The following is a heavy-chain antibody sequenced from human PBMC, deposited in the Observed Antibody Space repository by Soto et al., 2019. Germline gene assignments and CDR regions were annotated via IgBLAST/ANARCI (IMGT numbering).Heavy chain of an antibody. CDR2: ISSSGGYM. V-gene: IGHV3-21*01. Sequence: PGGSLRLSCAASGFTFSSYSMNWVRQAPGKGLEWVSSISSSGGYMSDADSVKGRFTISRDNAKNSLFLQMNSLRAEDTAVYYCARDLITFGGLIVYSYYAMDVWGQGTTVTVSS. J-gene: IGHJ6*02. CDR3: ARDLITFGGLIVYSYYAMDV. CDR1: GFTFSSYS. D-gene: IGHD3-16*02.